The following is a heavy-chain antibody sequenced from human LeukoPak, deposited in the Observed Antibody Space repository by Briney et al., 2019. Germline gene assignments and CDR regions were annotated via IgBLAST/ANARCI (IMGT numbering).Heavy chain of an antibody. V-gene: IGHV4-38-2*02. Sequence: PSETLSLTCTVSGYSISSGYYWGFIRQPPGKGLEWIGSIYHSGSTYYNPSLKSRVTISVDTSKNQFSLKLSSVTAADTAVYYCARGGNMYYYGSGSENAFDIWGQGTMVTVSS. CDR3: ARGGNMYYYGSGSENAFDI. J-gene: IGHJ3*02. CDR2: IYHSGST. CDR1: GYSISSGYY. D-gene: IGHD3-10*01.